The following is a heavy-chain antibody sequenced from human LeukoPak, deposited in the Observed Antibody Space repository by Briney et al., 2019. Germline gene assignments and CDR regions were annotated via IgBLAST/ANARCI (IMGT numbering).Heavy chain of an antibody. CDR2: ISSSSSTI. Sequence: PGGSLRLSCAASGFTFSSYSMNWVRQAPGKGLEWVSYISSSSSTIYYADSVKGRFTISRDNAKNSLYLQMNSLRAEDTAVYYCARDRGVAVAGTLLDYWGQGTLVTVSS. D-gene: IGHD6-19*01. CDR3: ARDRGVAVAGTLLDY. J-gene: IGHJ4*02. V-gene: IGHV3-48*01. CDR1: GFTFSSYS.